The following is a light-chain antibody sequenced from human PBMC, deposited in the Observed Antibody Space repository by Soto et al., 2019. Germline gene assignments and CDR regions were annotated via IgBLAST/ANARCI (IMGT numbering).Light chain of an antibody. Sequence: SYELTQPPSVSVAPGKTATITCGGDDIGSKTVHWYRQKPGQAPVLVIYYDSDRAPGIPERISGSNSGNTATLTITWVEGGDEADYYCQVRDSSTDYWLFGVGTKLTVL. CDR1: DIGSKT. J-gene: IGLJ2*01. CDR2: YDS. V-gene: IGLV3-21*04. CDR3: QVRDSSTDYWL.